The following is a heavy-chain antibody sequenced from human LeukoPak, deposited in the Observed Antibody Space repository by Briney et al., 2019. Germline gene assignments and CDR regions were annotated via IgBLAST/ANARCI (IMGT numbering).Heavy chain of an antibody. J-gene: IGHJ4*02. CDR1: GFTFDDYG. Sequence: GGSLRLSCAASGFTFDDYGMSWVRQAPGKGLEWVSGINWNGGSTGYADSVKGRFTISRDNAKNSLYLQMNSLRAEDTALYYCARMSDIAVAGNFDYWGQGTLVTVSS. D-gene: IGHD6-19*01. CDR2: INWNGGST. V-gene: IGHV3-20*04. CDR3: ARMSDIAVAGNFDY.